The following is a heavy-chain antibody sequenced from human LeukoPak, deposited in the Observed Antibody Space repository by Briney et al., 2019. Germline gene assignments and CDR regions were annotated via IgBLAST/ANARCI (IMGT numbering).Heavy chain of an antibody. V-gene: IGHV3-23*01. CDR3: AKDGYSSSWYYFDY. Sequence: GGSLRLSCAASGFTFSHYAMSWVGQAPGKGLEWVSGIRGSGGNTYYADSVKGRFTISRDNSKNTLYLQMNSLRAEDTAVYYCAKDGYSSSWYYFDYWGQGTLVTVSS. J-gene: IGHJ4*02. CDR1: GFTFSHYA. D-gene: IGHD6-13*01. CDR2: IRGSGGNT.